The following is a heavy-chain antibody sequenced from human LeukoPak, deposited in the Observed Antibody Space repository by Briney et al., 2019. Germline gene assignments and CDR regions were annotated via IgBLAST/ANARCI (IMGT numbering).Heavy chain of an antibody. Sequence: ASVKVSCKASRYTFTTYAINWVRQAPGQGLEWMGWINTNTGNPTYAQGFTGRFVFSLDTSVSTAYLQISSLKAEDTAVYYCARTYYYGSGSYNIDTWGQGALVTVSP. V-gene: IGHV7-4-1*02. CDR2: INTNTGNP. J-gene: IGHJ5*02. D-gene: IGHD3-10*01. CDR1: RYTFTTYA. CDR3: ARTYYYGSGSYNIDT.